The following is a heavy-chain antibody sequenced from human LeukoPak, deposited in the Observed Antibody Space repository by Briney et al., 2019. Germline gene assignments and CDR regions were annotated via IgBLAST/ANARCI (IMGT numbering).Heavy chain of an antibody. V-gene: IGHV4-59*08. Sequence: SETLSLTCTVSGGSMSNYYWSWIRQPPGKGLEWIGYIYYSGNTHYNPSLKSRVTISVDTSKNQFSLKLSSVTAADTAVYYCTRQGSLGTSGYDYWGQGTLVTVSS. CDR3: TRQGSLGTSGYDY. D-gene: IGHD1-7*01. CDR2: IYYSGNT. J-gene: IGHJ4*02. CDR1: GGSMSNYY.